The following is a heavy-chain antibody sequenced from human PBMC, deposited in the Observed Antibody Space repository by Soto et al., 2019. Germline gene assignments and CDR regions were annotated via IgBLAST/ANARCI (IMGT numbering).Heavy chain of an antibody. V-gene: IGHV1-18*01. CDR1: GYTFTSYG. Sequence: QVQLVQSGAEVKKPGASVKVSCKASGYTFTSYGISWVRQAPGQGLEWRGWISAYNGNTNYAQKLQGRVTMTPDTSTSTAYMELRSLRSDDTAVYYCARVYRITMVRGELSEYWGQGTLVTVSS. D-gene: IGHD3-10*01. J-gene: IGHJ4*02. CDR2: ISAYNGNT. CDR3: ARVYRITMVRGELSEY.